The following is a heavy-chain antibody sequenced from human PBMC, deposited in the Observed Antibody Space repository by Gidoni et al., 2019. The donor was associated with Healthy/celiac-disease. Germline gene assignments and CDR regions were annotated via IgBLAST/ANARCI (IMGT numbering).Heavy chain of an antibody. CDR1: GFPFGDYA. D-gene: IGHD3-16*02. Sequence: EVQLVESGVGLVQPGRSLTLSCTASGFPFGDYAMSWVRQAPGKGLEWVGFIRSKAYGGTTEYAASVKGRFTISRDDSKSIAYLQMNSLKTEDTAVYYCTRGGVIVNLDYWGQGTLVTVSS. J-gene: IGHJ4*02. V-gene: IGHV3-49*04. CDR3: TRGGVIVNLDY. CDR2: IRSKAYGGTT.